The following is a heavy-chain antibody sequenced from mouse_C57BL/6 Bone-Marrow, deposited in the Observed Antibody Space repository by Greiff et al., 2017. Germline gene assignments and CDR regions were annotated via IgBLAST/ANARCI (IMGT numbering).Heavy chain of an antibody. J-gene: IGHJ3*01. CDR2: IDPANGDT. CDR1: GFNIKDDY. D-gene: IGHD2-4*01. CDR3: TTDYDYDWFAY. V-gene: IGHV14-4*01. Sequence: VQLQQSGAELVRPGASVKLSCTASGFNIKDDYMHWVKQRPEQGLEWIGCIDPANGDTEYAPKFQGKATITADTSSNTAYLQLSSLTSEDTAVYYCTTDYDYDWFAYWGQGTLVTVSA.